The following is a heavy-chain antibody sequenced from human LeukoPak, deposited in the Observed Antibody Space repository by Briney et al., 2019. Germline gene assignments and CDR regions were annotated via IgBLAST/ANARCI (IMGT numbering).Heavy chain of an antibody. Sequence: PGGSLRLSCAASGFTFNDAWMSWVRQAPGKGLEWVSVIYSGGSTYYADSVKGRFTISRDNSKNTLYLQMNSLRAEDTAVYYCARDPDYYGGNSGPPCWGQGTLVTVSS. J-gene: IGHJ4*02. CDR1: GFTFNDAW. CDR2: IYSGGST. CDR3: ARDPDYYGGNSGPPC. V-gene: IGHV3-66*01. D-gene: IGHD4-23*01.